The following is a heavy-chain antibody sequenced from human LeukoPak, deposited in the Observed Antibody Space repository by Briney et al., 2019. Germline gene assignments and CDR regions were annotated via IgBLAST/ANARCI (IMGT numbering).Heavy chain of an antibody. J-gene: IGHJ4*02. CDR3: AKDLSSSWNYFDY. CDR2: ISGSGGST. CDR1: GFTFSSYA. Sequence: GGSLRLSCAASGFTFSSYAMNWVRQAPGKGLVWVSGISGSGGSTYYADSVKGRVTISRDNSKNTLYLQMNSLRAEDTAVYYCAKDLSSSWNYFDYWGQGTLVTVSS. V-gene: IGHV3-23*01. D-gene: IGHD6-13*01.